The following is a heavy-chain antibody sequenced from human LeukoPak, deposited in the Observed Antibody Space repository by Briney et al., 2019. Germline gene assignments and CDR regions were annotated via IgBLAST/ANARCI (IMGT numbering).Heavy chain of an antibody. J-gene: IGHJ4*02. CDR3: AKNLWFGEYNDY. V-gene: IGHV3-23*01. D-gene: IGHD3-10*01. CDR1: GFTFSSYA. CDR2: ISGSGGST. Sequence: GGSLRLSCAASGFTFSSYAMSWVRQAPGKGLEWVSAISGSGGSTYYADSVKGRFTISRDNSKNTLYLQMNSQRAEDTAVYYCAKNLWFGEYNDYWGQGTLVTVSS.